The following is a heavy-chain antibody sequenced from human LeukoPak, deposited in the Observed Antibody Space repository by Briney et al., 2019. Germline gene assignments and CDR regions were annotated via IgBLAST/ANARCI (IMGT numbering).Heavy chain of an antibody. Sequence: GGSLRLSCAASGFTFSSYAMSWVRQAPGKGLEWVSGITGSGGNTYYADSVKGRFTISRDNSKHRLYLRMNSLRAEDTAVYYCAKDREQRWLHLGAFDMWGQGTMVTVSS. V-gene: IGHV3-23*01. CDR2: ITGSGGNT. D-gene: IGHD5-24*01. J-gene: IGHJ3*02. CDR1: GFTFSSYA. CDR3: AKDREQRWLHLGAFDM.